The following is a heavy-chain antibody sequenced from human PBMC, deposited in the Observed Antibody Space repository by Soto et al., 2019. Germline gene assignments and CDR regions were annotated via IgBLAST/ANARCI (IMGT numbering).Heavy chain of an antibody. J-gene: IGHJ4*02. CDR1: GYTFTSYG. D-gene: IGHD3-3*01. Sequence: ASVEGSCKASGYTFTSYGISWVRQAPGRGLEWMGWISAYNGNTNYAQKLQGRVTMTTDTSTSTAYMELRSLRSDDTAVYYCARDKITYYDFWSGYQKGYYFDYWGQGTLVTVSS. CDR2: ISAYNGNT. V-gene: IGHV1-18*04. CDR3: ARDKITYYDFWSGYQKGYYFDY.